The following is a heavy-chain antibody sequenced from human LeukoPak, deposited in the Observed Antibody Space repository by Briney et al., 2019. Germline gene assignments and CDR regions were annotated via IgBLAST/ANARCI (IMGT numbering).Heavy chain of an antibody. CDR3: ARDGTNIVYYGMDV. Sequence: GASVKVSCKASGYTFTSYDINWVRQATGQGLEWMGIINPSGGSTSYAQKFQGRVTMTRDTSTSTVYMELSSLRSEDTAVYYCARDGTNIVYYGMDVWGQGTTVTVSS. CDR2: INPSGGST. CDR1: GYTFTSYD. J-gene: IGHJ6*02. V-gene: IGHV1-46*01. D-gene: IGHD2/OR15-2a*01.